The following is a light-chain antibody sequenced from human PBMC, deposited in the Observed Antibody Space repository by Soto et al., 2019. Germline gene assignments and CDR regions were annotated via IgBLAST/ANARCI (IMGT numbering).Light chain of an antibody. CDR2: GAS. V-gene: IGKV3-15*01. CDR1: QGIKDY. CDR3: QQYNNWPPWT. Sequence: EIVMTQSPATLSVSPGERATLSCRASQGIKDYLAWFQQKPGQAPRLLIYGASTRATAIPARFSGSGSGTEFTLTISSLQSEDFAVYYCQQYNNWPPWTFGQGTKVDIK. J-gene: IGKJ1*01.